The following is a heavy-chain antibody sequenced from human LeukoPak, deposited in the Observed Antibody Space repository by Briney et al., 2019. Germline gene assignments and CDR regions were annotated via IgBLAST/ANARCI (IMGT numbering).Heavy chain of an antibody. CDR3: ARKAARGYWFDP. CDR2: MNPNSGNT. V-gene: IGHV1-8*01. D-gene: IGHD6-6*01. Sequence: ASVKVSCKVSGYTFTSYDINWVRQTTGQWLEWMGWMNPNSGNTGYAQKFQGRVTMTRTTSMTTAYMELNSLRSEDTAVYYCARKAARGYWFDPWGQGTLVTVSS. J-gene: IGHJ5*02. CDR1: GYTFTSYD.